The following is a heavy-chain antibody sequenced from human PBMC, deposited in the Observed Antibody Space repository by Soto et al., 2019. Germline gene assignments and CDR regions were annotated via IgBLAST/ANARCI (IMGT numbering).Heavy chain of an antibody. D-gene: IGHD6-19*01. J-gene: IGHJ6*02. Sequence: PGESLKISCKGSGYSFTSYWISWVRQMPGKGLEWMGRIDPSDSYTNYSPSFQGHVTISADKSISTAYLQWSSLKASDTAMYYCARHLGLAVAELGHYYYYCMDVWGQGTTVTVSS. CDR1: GYSFTSYW. CDR2: IDPSDSYT. CDR3: ARHLGLAVAELGHYYYYCMDV. V-gene: IGHV5-10-1*01.